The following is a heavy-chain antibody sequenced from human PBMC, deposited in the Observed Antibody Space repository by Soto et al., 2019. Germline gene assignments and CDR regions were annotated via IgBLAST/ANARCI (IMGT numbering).Heavy chain of an antibody. V-gene: IGHV1-18*01. CDR1: GYTFTSYG. CDR2: ISAYNGNT. CDR3: ARVEQRGYDLNWFDP. J-gene: IGHJ5*02. Sequence: QVQLVQSGAEVKKPGASVKVSCKASGYTFTSYGISWVRQAPGQGLEWMGWISAYNGNTNYAQKLQGRVTMTTDTSTRTAYMERRSLTSDGTAVYYCARVEQRGYDLNWFDPLGQGTLFTVSS. D-gene: IGHD5-12*01.